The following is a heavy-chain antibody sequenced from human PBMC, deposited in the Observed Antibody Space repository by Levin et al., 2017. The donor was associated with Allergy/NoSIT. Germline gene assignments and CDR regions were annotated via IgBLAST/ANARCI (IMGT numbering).Heavy chain of an antibody. CDR3: ARDNWHQVVDTYDY. Sequence: GGSLRLSCAASGFIFSSYGMNWVRQAPGKGLEWISYISSSADSIYYADSVKGRFTITRDNAKNSLYLQMNSLRAEDTALYYCARDNWHQVVDTYDYWGQGILVAVSS. CDR2: ISSSADSI. D-gene: IGHD2-15*01. CDR1: GFIFSSYG. J-gene: IGHJ4*02. V-gene: IGHV3-48*01.